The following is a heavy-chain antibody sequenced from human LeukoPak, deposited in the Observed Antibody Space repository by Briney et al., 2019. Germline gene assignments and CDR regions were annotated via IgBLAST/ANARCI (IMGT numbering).Heavy chain of an antibody. V-gene: IGHV3-30*01. CDR3: ARDSIDCSSTSCYEERYYYYMDV. CDR1: GFTFSSYA. Sequence: GGSLRLSCAASGFTFSSYAMHWVRQAPGKGLEWVAVISYDGSNKYYADSVKGRFTISRDNSKNTLYLQMNSLRAEDTAVYYCARDSIDCSSTSCYEERYYYYMDVWGKGTTVTVSS. J-gene: IGHJ6*03. D-gene: IGHD2-2*01. CDR2: ISYDGSNK.